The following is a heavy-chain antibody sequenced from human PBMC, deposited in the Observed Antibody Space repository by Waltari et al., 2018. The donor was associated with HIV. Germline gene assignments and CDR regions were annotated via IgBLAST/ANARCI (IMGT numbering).Heavy chain of an antibody. J-gene: IGHJ4*02. Sequence: QLQLQESGPGLVKPSETLSLTCTVSGGSFSGSTSYWGWIRQPPGKRLEWIGSVYIRGTTYYNPSLKSRVTISVDTSKSQVSLILSSVTATDTAIYYCAINLFYYNSLPNRYFDYWGQGALVTVSS. CDR1: GGSFSGSTSY. CDR2: VYIRGTT. CDR3: AINLFYYNSLPNRYFDY. D-gene: IGHD3-22*01. V-gene: IGHV4-39*01.